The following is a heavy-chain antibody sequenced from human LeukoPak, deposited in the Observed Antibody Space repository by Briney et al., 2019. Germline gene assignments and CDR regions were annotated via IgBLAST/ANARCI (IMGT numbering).Heavy chain of an antibody. J-gene: IGHJ4*02. CDR1: GYTFTSYD. Sequence: ASVKFSCTASGYTFTSYDINWVRQATGQGLEWMGWMNPNSGNTGYAQKFQGRVTMATDTSISTAYMELSSLTSEDTAVYYCARGGGYCSGGSCPYYFDYWGQGTLVTVSS. V-gene: IGHV1-8*01. CDR2: MNPNSGNT. D-gene: IGHD2-15*01. CDR3: ARGGGYCSGGSCPYYFDY.